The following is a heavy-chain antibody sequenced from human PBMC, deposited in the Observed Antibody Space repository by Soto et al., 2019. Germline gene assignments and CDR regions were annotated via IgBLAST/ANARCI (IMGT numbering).Heavy chain of an antibody. CDR3: ARVGQKGSGGYERNWFDP. V-gene: IGHV3-53*01. J-gene: IGHJ5*02. Sequence: ESGGGLIQPGGSLRLSCAASGFTVSSNYMSWVRQAPGKGLEWVAVISSGGSTDYADSVKGRFTISRDNAKNTLELQMNSLRAEDTAVYYCARVGQKGSGGYERNWFDPWGQGTLVTVSS. CDR1: GFTVSSNY. CDR2: ISSGGST. D-gene: IGHD6-19*01.